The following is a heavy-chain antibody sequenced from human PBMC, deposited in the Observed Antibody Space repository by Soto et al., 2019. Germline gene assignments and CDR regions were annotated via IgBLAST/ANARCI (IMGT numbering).Heavy chain of an antibody. CDR1: GASVTTPTYY. V-gene: IGHV4-61*01. CDR2: ISNSGST. J-gene: IGHJ6*02. CDR3: ATTFDSSGYYHNFGMDV. D-gene: IGHD3-22*01. Sequence: SETLSLTCIVSGASVTTPTYYWTWIRQPPGQGLEWIGYISNSGSTNYNPSLKSRVTISLDTSKNQFSLEVSSVTAADTALYYCATTFDSSGYYHNFGMDVWGQGTTVTVSS.